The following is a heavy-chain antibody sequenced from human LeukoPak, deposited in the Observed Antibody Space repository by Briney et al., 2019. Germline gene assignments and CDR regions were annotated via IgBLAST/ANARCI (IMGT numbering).Heavy chain of an antibody. V-gene: IGHV1-24*01. CDR3: AALSLLYYYYGMEV. CDR2: FDPEDGET. CDR1: GYTLTELS. D-gene: IGHD2-21*01. Sequence: VASVKVSCKVSGYTLTELSMHWVRQAPGKGLEWMGGFDPEDGETIYAQTFQGRVTMTEDTSTDTAYVELSSLRSEDTAVYYSAALSLLYYYYGMEVWGQGTTVTVSS. J-gene: IGHJ6*02.